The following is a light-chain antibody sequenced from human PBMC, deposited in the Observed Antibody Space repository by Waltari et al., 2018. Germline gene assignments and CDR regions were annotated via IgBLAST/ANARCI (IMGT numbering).Light chain of an antibody. CDR2: RAS. V-gene: IGKV3-15*01. J-gene: IGKJ1*01. Sequence: ETVMTQSPDTLSVSPGERATPSCRASQNIGRTLAWYQHKPGQAPRLLVYRASTRATGVPDRFSGGGSGTDFTLTISSLQSEDFAIYFCQQWNDWPRTFGQGTKVEIK. CDR3: QQWNDWPRT. CDR1: QNIGRT.